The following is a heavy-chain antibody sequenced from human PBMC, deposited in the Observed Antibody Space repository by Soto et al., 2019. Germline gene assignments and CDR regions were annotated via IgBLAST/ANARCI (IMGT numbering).Heavy chain of an antibody. Sequence: VGSLRLSCAASGFTFSSYWMSWVRQAPGKGLEWVANIKQDGSEKYYVDSVKGRFTISRDNAKNSLYLQMNSLRAEDTAVYYCERDVSLGPYYYDSSGYLDYWGQGNLVTVSS. CDR1: GFTFSSYW. CDR3: ERDVSLGPYYYDSSGYLDY. J-gene: IGHJ4*02. V-gene: IGHV3-7*01. D-gene: IGHD3-22*01. CDR2: IKQDGSEK.